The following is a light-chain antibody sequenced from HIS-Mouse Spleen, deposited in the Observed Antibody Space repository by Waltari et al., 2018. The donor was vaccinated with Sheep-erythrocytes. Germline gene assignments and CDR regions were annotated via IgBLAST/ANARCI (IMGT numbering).Light chain of an antibody. V-gene: IGKV1-5*03. CDR2: KAS. Sequence: DIQMTKSPSTLSASVGDRVNITCRASQSISSWLAWYQQKPGKAPKLLIYKASSLESGVPSRFSGSGSGTEFTLTISSLQPDDFATYYCQQYNSYPLTFGGGTKVEIK. CDR1: QSISSW. J-gene: IGKJ4*01. CDR3: QQYNSYPLT.